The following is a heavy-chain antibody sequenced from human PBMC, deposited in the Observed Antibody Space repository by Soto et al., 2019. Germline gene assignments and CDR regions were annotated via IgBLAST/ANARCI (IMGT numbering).Heavy chain of an antibody. CDR2: IYPGDSDT. J-gene: IGHJ5*02. V-gene: IGHV5-51*01. CDR1: GYSFTSYW. Sequence: GESLKISCKGSGYSFTSYWIGWVRQMPGKGLEWMGIIYPGDSDTRYSPSFQGQVTISADKSISTAYLQWSSLKASNTAMYYCARMAVSASQPCTNWFLPCCHTPLVTVP. CDR3: ARMAVSASQPCTNWFLP. D-gene: IGHD2-2*01.